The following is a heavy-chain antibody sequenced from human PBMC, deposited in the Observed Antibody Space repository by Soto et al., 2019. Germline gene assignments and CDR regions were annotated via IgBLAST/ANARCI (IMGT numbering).Heavy chain of an antibody. CDR3: ARSRLWPPTPFDY. CDR1: GYTFTGDY. V-gene: IGHV1-2*04. Sequence: ASVKVSCKASGYTFTGDYIHWVRQAPGQGLEWMGWINPNSGGTNYAQKFQGWVTMTRDTSITTAYMELSRLRSDDTATYYCARSRLWPPTPFDYWGQGTLVTVSS. CDR2: INPNSGGT. D-gene: IGHD3-10*01. J-gene: IGHJ4*02.